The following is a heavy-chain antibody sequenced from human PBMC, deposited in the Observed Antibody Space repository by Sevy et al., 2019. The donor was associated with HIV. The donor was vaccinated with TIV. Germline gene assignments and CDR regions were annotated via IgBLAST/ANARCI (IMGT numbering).Heavy chain of an antibody. D-gene: IGHD3-22*01. CDR2: ISGSGGSGDKT. Sequence: GGSLRLSCAASGFTFSNYAMNWVRQAPGKGLEWVSGISGSGGSGDKTNYADSVKGRFIIYRDDSKNSLYLQLNSLRAEDTAIYYCARKYDSSGYFDYWGQGTLVTVSS. CDR1: GFTFSNYA. J-gene: IGHJ4*02. V-gene: IGHV3-23*01. CDR3: ARKYDSSGYFDY.